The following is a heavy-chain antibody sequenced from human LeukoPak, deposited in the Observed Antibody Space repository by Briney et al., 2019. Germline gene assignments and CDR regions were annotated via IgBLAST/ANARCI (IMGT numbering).Heavy chain of an antibody. CDR3: ARDPSQYGDYSYYYGMDV. D-gene: IGHD4-17*01. J-gene: IGHJ6*02. Sequence: GESLRLSCAASGFTFSSYWMSWVRQAPGKGLEWVANIKQDGSQKYHVDSVKGRFTISRDNAKNSLYLQMNSLRAEDTAVYYCARDPSQYGDYSYYYGMDVWGQGTTVTVSS. CDR2: IKQDGSQK. V-gene: IGHV3-7*01. CDR1: GFTFSSYW.